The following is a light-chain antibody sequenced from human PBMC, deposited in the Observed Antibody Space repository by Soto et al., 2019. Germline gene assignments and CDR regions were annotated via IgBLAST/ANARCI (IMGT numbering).Light chain of an antibody. V-gene: IGLV2-23*01. J-gene: IGLJ1*01. Sequence: QSVLTQPGSVSGSPGQSITISCTGTSSDVGSYNLVSWYQQHPGKAPKLMIYEGSKRPSGVSNRFSGSKSGHTASLTISGLQAEDEADYYCCSYAGSFYVFGTGTKVTVL. CDR3: CSYAGSFYV. CDR1: SSDVGSYNL. CDR2: EGS.